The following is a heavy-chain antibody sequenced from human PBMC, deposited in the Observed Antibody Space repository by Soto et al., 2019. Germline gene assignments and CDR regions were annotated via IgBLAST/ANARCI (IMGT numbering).Heavy chain of an antibody. CDR1: GYRFPSSW. D-gene: IGHD6-13*01. Sequence: PGESRAISCQVSGYRFPSSWIGLGRQMPGKGLEWMGIIYPGDSDTRYSPSFQGQVTISADKSISTAYLQWSSLKASDTAMYYCATSYDSSSWYSWGQGTLVTVSS. J-gene: IGHJ4*02. CDR3: ATSYDSSSWYS. CDR2: IYPGDSDT. V-gene: IGHV5-51*01.